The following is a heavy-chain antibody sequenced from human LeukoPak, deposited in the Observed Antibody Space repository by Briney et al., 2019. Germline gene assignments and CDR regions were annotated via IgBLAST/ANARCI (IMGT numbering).Heavy chain of an antibody. D-gene: IGHD6-6*01. V-gene: IGHV4-34*01. Sequence: PSETLSLTCAVYGGSFSGYYWSWLRQPPGKGLEWIGEINHSGSTNYNPSLKSRVTISVDTSKNQFSLKLSSVTAADTAVYYCARSWTAARKCYFDYWGQGTLATVSS. CDR2: INHSGST. J-gene: IGHJ4*02. CDR1: GGSFSGYY. CDR3: ARSWTAARKCYFDY.